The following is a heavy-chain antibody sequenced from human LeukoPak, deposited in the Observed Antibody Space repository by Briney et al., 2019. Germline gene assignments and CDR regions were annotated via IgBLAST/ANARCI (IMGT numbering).Heavy chain of an antibody. D-gene: IGHD6-13*01. CDR1: GFTFSSFG. Sequence: GGSLRLSCAASGFTFSSFGMHWVRQAPGKGLEWVSVIWYDASNKYYADSVKGRFTISRDNSKNTLYLQMNSLRDDDTAVYYCVRGVGVSRFNYLDSWGQGTLVIVSS. CDR2: IWYDASNK. J-gene: IGHJ4*02. V-gene: IGHV3-33*01. CDR3: VRGVGVSRFNYLDS.